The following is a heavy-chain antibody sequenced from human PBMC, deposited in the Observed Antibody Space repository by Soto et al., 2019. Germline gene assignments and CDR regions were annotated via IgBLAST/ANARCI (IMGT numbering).Heavy chain of an antibody. CDR3: ARGGGYDYIWGSYRYYFDY. V-gene: IGHV4-4*02. CDR1: SGSISSSNW. D-gene: IGHD3-16*02. CDR2: IYHSGST. Sequence: QVQLQESGPGLVKPSGTLSLTCAVSSGSISSSNWWSWVRQPPGKGLEGIGEIYHSGSTNYNPSLKSRVTISVDKSKNQFSLKLSSVTAADTAVYYCARGGGYDYIWGSYRYYFDYWGQGTLVTVSS. J-gene: IGHJ4*02.